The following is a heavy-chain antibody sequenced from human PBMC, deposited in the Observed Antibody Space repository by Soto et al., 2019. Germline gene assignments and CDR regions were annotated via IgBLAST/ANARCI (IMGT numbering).Heavy chain of an antibody. V-gene: IGHV4-59*08. Sequence: QVQLQESGPGLVKPSETLSLTCTVSGGSISSYYWSWIRQPPGKGLEWIGYIYYSGSTNYNPSLXSXVXXXVXTXXXXXXLXLSSVTAXDTAVYYCARRWGGVFDIWGQGTMVTVSS. CDR2: IYYSGST. CDR3: ARRWGGVFDI. CDR1: GGSISSYY. D-gene: IGHD1-26*01. J-gene: IGHJ3*02.